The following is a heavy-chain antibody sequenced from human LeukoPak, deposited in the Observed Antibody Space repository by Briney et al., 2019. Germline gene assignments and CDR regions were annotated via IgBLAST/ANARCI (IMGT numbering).Heavy chain of an antibody. CDR2: FDPEDGET. Sequence: ASVKVSCKVSGYTLTGLSMHWVRQAPGKGLEWMGGFDPEDGETIYAQKFQGRVTMTEDTSTDTAYMELSSLRSEDTAVYYCATVSSPAPSLRPSAAGTPLFDYWGQGTLVTVSS. D-gene: IGHD6-13*01. CDR1: GYTLTGLS. CDR3: ATVSSPAPSLRPSAAGTPLFDY. J-gene: IGHJ4*02. V-gene: IGHV1-24*01.